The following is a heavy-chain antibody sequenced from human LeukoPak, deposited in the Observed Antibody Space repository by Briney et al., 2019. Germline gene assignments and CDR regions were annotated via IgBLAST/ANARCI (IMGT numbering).Heavy chain of an antibody. CDR2: INSDGSSR. Sequence: GGSLRLSCAASGFTFSNYWMHWVRQAPGKGLVWVSRINSDGSSRNYADSVKGRFTISRDNAKNTLYLQMSSLRAEDTAVYYCAREKLLWFGAKFPDAFDIWGQGTMVTVSS. J-gene: IGHJ3*02. CDR1: GFTFSNYW. D-gene: IGHD3-10*01. CDR3: AREKLLWFGAKFPDAFDI. V-gene: IGHV3-74*01.